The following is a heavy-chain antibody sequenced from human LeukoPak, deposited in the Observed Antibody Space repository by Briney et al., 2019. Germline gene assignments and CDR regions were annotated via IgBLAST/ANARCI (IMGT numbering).Heavy chain of an antibody. CDR2: INTGSTYM. CDR3: ARVEATTGRNYHYYYMDV. J-gene: IGHJ6*03. D-gene: IGHD1-1*01. CDR1: GFYLSGYS. Sequence: GGSLRLSCAASGFYLSGYSMNWVRQAPGKGLEWVSSINTGSTYMHYADSVKGRFTISRDNAKNSLHLQMYSLRAEDTAVYFCARVEATTGRNYHYYYMDVWGKGTTVTVSS. V-gene: IGHV3-21*01.